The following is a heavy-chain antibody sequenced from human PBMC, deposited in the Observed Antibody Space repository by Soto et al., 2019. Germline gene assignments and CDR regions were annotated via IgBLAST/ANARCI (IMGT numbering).Heavy chain of an antibody. J-gene: IGHJ4*02. CDR2: IKGDGSEK. CDR3: ARDSDSGYRQDF. CDR1: GFTFSSFW. V-gene: IGHV3-7*01. Sequence: EVQVVESGGGLVQPGGSLRLSCAGSGFTFSSFWMIWVRQAPGKGLEWVANIKGDGSEKYYANSVRGRFTVSRDNAKNSVYLQMNSLRVEDAAVYYCARDSDSGYRQDFWGQGTLVTVSS. D-gene: IGHD5-18*01.